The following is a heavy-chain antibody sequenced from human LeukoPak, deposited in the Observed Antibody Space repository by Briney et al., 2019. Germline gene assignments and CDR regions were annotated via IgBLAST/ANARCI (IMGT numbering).Heavy chain of an antibody. CDR2: ISGSGGST. CDR3: AKLRYSSSWSLDYFDY. J-gene: IGHJ4*02. CDR1: GFTFSSYA. D-gene: IGHD6-13*01. V-gene: IGHV3-23*01. Sequence: GWPLRLSCAASGFTFSSYAMSWVRQAPGKGLEWVSAISGSGGSTYYADSVKGRFTISRDNSKNTLYLQMNSLRAEDTAVYYCAKLRYSSSWSLDYFDYWGQGTLVTVSS.